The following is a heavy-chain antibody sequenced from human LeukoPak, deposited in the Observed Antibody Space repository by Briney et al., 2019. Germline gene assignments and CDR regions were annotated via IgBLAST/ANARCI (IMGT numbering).Heavy chain of an antibody. D-gene: IGHD2-15*01. Sequence: SETLSLTCKVSGGSISSSAHYWGWIRQPPGKGLEWIGSIYYSGSTYYNPSLKSRVTISVDTSKNHFSLKLSSVTAADTAVYYCARGLHRRCSGRSCYQPFDYWGEGTLVTVSS. CDR3: ARGLHRRCSGRSCYQPFDY. CDR1: GGSISSSAHY. J-gene: IGHJ4*02. V-gene: IGHV4-39*02. CDR2: IYYSGST.